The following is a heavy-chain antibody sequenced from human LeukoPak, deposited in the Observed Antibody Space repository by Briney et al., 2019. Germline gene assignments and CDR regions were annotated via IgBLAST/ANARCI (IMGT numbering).Heavy chain of an antibody. CDR1: GFTFSSYG. V-gene: IGHV3-53*01. D-gene: IGHD2-15*01. CDR3: ARGYCSGGSCRNDAFDI. CDR2: IYSGGST. Sequence: GRSLRLSCAASGFTFSSYGMHWVRQAPGKGLEWVSVIYSGGSTYYADSVKGRFTISRDNSKNTLYLQMNSLRAEDTAVYYCARGYCSGGSCRNDAFDIWGQGTMVTVSS. J-gene: IGHJ3*02.